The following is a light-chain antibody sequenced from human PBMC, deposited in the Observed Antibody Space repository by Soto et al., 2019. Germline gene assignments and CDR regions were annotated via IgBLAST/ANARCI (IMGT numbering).Light chain of an antibody. CDR3: QQYGSLSWA. Sequence: EIVLTQSPCTLSLSPGERATLSCRASQSVGSDFLAWYQQRPGQPPRILIFGASGRAAGIPDRFSGSGSGTDFTLTISRLEPEDFAVYYCQQYGSLSWAFGQGTKVEI. CDR1: QSVGSDF. V-gene: IGKV3-20*01. J-gene: IGKJ1*01. CDR2: GAS.